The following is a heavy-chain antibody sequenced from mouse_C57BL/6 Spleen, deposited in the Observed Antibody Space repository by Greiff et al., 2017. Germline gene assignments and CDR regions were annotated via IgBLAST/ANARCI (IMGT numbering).Heavy chain of an antibody. J-gene: IGHJ4*01. V-gene: IGHV1-18*01. CDR2: INPNNGGT. Sequence: VQLQQSGPELVKPGASVKIPCKASGYTFTDYNMDWVKQSHGKSLEWIGDINPNNGGTIYNQKFKGKATLTVDKSSSTAYMELRSLTSEDTAVYYCARRSNTYYAMDYWGQGTSVTVSS. CDR1: GYTFTDYN. D-gene: IGHD2-5*01. CDR3: ARRSNTYYAMDY.